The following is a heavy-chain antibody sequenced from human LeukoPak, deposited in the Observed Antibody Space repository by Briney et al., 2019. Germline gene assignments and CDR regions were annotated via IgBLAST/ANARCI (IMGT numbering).Heavy chain of an antibody. D-gene: IGHD2/OR15-2a*01. Sequence: PGGSLRLSCAASGFTFSYAWITWVRQATGIGLEWVGRIKCKTDGGTTDYAAPVKGRFTISRDDSKNTLYLQMNSLKSDDTAVYYCATDLRGRGPNPLSSRIDYWGQGTLVTVSS. V-gene: IGHV3-15*01. J-gene: IGHJ4*02. CDR3: ATDLRGRGPNPLSSRIDY. CDR2: IKCKTDGGTT. CDR1: GFTFSYAW.